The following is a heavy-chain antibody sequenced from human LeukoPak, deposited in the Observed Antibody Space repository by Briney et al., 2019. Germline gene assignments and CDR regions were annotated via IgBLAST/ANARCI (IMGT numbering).Heavy chain of an antibody. J-gene: IGHJ4*02. D-gene: IGHD3-10*01. CDR2: ISSSGSTI. CDR1: GFTFSSYE. V-gene: IGHV3-48*03. Sequence: PGGSLRLSCAASGFTFSSYEMNWIRQAPGKGLEWVSYISSSGSTIYYADSVKGRFTISGDNAKNSLYLQMNSLRAEDTAVYYCARAVYYYGSGSPFTFDYWGQGTLVTVSS. CDR3: ARAVYYYGSGSPFTFDY.